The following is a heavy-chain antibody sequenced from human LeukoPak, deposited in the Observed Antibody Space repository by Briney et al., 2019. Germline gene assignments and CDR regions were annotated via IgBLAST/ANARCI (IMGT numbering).Heavy chain of an antibody. CDR2: IIPIFGTA. J-gene: IGHJ4*02. CDR1: GYTFTSYA. D-gene: IGHD4-17*01. Sequence: SVKVSCKASGYTFTSYAISWVRQAPGQGLEWMGGIIPIFGTANYAQKFQGRVTITADESTSTAYMELSSLRSEDTAVYYCASFPSTVTTRWDYFDYWGQGTLVTVSS. V-gene: IGHV1-69*13. CDR3: ASFPSTVTTRWDYFDY.